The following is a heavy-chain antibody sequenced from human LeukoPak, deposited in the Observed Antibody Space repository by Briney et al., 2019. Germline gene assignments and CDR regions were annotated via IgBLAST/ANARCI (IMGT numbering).Heavy chain of an antibody. CDR2: ISAYNGNT. D-gene: IGHD3-3*01. CDR3: ARRSERFYYDFWSGHLGLDY. V-gene: IGHV1-18*01. J-gene: IGHJ4*02. Sequence: GASVKVSCKASGYTFTSYGISWVRQAPGQGLEWMGWISAYNGNTNYAQKLQGRVTMTTDTSTSTAYMELRSLRSDDTAVYYCARRSERFYYDFWSGHLGLDYWGQGTLVTVSS. CDR1: GYTFTSYG.